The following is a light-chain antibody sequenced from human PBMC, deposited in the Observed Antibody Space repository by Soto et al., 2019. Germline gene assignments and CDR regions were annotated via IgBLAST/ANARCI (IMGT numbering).Light chain of an antibody. CDR3: SSHGGTSPYV. CDR1: ASDIGGYNF. J-gene: IGLJ1*01. V-gene: IGLV2-8*01. CDR2: EVN. Sequence: QSALTQPPSASGSPGQSVAISCTGTASDIGGYNFVSWYQQHPGKAPKLMIYEVNKRPSGVPDRCSGSKSGNTASLTVSGLQAEDEADYYGSSHGGTSPYVFGTGTKVTVL.